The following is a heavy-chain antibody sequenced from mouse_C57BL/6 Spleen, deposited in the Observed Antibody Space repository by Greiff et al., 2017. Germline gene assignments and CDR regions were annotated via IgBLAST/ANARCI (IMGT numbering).Heavy chain of an antibody. J-gene: IGHJ1*03. Sequence: VQLQQPGAELVKPGASVKMSCKASGYTFTSYWITWVKQRPGQGLEWIGDIYPGSGSTNYNAKFKSKATLTVDTSSSTAYMQLSSLTSEDSAVYYCARWYYDYDEGYFDVWGTGTTVTVSS. CDR1: GYTFTSYW. CDR2: IYPGSGST. V-gene: IGHV1-55*01. D-gene: IGHD2-4*01. CDR3: ARWYYDYDEGYFDV.